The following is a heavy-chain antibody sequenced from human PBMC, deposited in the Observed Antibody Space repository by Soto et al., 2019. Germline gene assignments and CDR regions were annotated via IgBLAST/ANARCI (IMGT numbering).Heavy chain of an antibody. J-gene: IGHJ6*02. Sequence: QVQLVQSGAEVKRPGASVKVTCEASGYTLIDYYLHWVRQAPGQGLEWLGWINPKNGDTKTTQNSQGRVTLTRDTSISAAYMEISRLRSDDTAVYYCARSSGGHSFNGMDVWGQGTSVTVSS. CDR2: INPKNGDT. CDR3: ARSSGGHSFNGMDV. V-gene: IGHV1-2*02. D-gene: IGHD1-26*01. CDR1: GYTLIDYY.